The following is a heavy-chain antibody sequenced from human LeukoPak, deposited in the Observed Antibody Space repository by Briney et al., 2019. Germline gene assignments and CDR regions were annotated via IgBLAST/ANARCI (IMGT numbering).Heavy chain of an antibody. D-gene: IGHD3-3*01. J-gene: IGHJ3*02. CDR3: ATHSLERLGYAFDI. V-gene: IGHV3-21*01. CDR1: GFTFSSYS. Sequence: PGGSLRLSCAASGFTFSSYSMNWVRQAPGKGLEWVSSISSSSSYIYYADSVKGRFTISRDNAKNSLYLQMNSLRAEDTAVYYCATHSLERLGYAFDIWGQGTMVTVSS. CDR2: ISSSSSYI.